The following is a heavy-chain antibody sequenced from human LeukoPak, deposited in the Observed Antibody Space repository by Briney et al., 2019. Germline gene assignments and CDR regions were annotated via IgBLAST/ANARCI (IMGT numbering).Heavy chain of an antibody. Sequence: GGSLRLSCEASGFTFSSYWMNWARQAPGKGLEWVASINHNGSVNYYVDSVKGRFTISRDNAKNSLYLQMSNLRAEDTAVYFCARGGGLDVWGQGATVTVSS. V-gene: IGHV3-7*03. CDR2: INHNGSVN. CDR3: ARGGGLDV. D-gene: IGHD3-16*01. J-gene: IGHJ6*02. CDR1: GFTFSSYW.